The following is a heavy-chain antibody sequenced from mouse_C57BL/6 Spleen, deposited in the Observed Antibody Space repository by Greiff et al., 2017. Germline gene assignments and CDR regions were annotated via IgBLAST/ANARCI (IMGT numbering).Heavy chain of an antibody. Sequence: VQLQQSGPGLVAPSQCLSISCTASWFSLTSYGVDWVRQTPGKGLEWMGVIWSGGCINYNSAPMSRLSISKDNPKSQVFLKMNSLLTDDTAMYYCAKRCSGYCFAYWGQGTLVTVSA. J-gene: IGHJ3*01. CDR3: AKRCSGYCFAY. D-gene: IGHD3-2*02. CDR1: WFSLTSYG. V-gene: IGHV2-9*01. CDR2: IWSGGCI.